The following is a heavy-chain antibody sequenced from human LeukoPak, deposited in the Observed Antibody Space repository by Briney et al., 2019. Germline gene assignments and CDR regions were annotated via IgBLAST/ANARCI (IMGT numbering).Heavy chain of an antibody. Sequence: ASVKVSCKASGYTFNNYNIHWLRQAPGQGLEWMGIVNPGGDSTNYAQDFQGRLTLTGDTSTSTVYMELSSLRSEDTAVYYCARVSDGYNDAYDIWGQGTMVTVTS. V-gene: IGHV1-46*02. CDR2: VNPGGDST. J-gene: IGHJ3*02. CDR3: ARVSDGYNDAYDI. CDR1: GYTFNNYN. D-gene: IGHD5-24*01.